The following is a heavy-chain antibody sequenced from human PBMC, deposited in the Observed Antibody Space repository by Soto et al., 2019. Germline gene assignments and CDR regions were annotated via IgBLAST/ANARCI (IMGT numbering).Heavy chain of an antibody. V-gene: IGHV3-23*01. CDR1: GFTFNTYA. CDR2: ISADGAGT. D-gene: IGHD6-13*01. Sequence: LRLSCAASGFTFNTYAMNWVRQAPGKGLEWVSAISADGAGTYYADSVKGRFTISRDNSKNTLSLQMNSLRAEDTAIFYCARISSSSCTDYWGQGTLVTVSS. CDR3: ARISSSSCTDY. J-gene: IGHJ4*02.